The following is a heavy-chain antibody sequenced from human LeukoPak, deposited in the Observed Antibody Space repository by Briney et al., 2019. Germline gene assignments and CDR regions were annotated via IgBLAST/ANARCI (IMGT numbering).Heavy chain of an antibody. CDR3: ARPGAADIVVVPAGYDAFDI. CDR1: GYTFTSYD. J-gene: IGHJ3*02. D-gene: IGHD2-2*01. CDR2: MNPNSGNT. V-gene: IGHV1-8*01. Sequence: ASVKVSCKASGYTFTSYDINWVRQATGQGLEWMGWMNPNSGNTGYAQKFQGRVTMTRNTSISTAYMELSSLRSEDTAVYYCARPGAADIVVVPAGYDAFDIWGQGTMVTVSS.